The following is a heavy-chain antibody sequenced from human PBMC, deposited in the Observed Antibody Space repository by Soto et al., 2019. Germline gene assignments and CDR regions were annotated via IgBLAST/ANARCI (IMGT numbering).Heavy chain of an antibody. J-gene: IGHJ5*02. CDR1: GYTLNEVA. D-gene: IGHD4-17*01. V-gene: IGHV1-24*01. Sequence: QVQLVQSGAEVKKPGASVKVSCKVSGYTLNEVAMHWVRQATGKGLEWLGGFDPDEAETIYAQHFQGRVTMTEDTSTDTVYMELSSLRSEDTALYFSTTYHGDYNFDHWGQGTLVTVSS. CDR2: FDPDEAET. CDR3: TTYHGDYNFDH.